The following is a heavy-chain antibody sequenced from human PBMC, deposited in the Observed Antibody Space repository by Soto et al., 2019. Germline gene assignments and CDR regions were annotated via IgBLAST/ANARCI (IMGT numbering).Heavy chain of an antibody. Sequence: SETLSLTCTVSGGAVSSGSYHWSWIRQFLGKGLEWIAYTSYTGNTNYKPSLQSRVTISMDTSKNQLSLNLTSMTAADTAVDYCARYMNAGFTHYFDPWGQGTLVTVSS. CDR2: TSYTGNT. CDR1: GGAVSSGSYH. V-gene: IGHV4-61*01. CDR3: ARYMNAGFTHYFDP. D-gene: IGHD1-26*01. J-gene: IGHJ5*02.